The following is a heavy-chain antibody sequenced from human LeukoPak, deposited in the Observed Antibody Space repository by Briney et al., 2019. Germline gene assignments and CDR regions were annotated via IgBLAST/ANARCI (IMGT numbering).Heavy chain of an antibody. D-gene: IGHD2-21*01. CDR3: ARGVIQLNIVVVIAPPYYFDY. CDR2: IKQDGSEK. Sequence: PGGSLRLPCAASGFTFSSYWMSWVRQAPGKGLEWVANIKQDGSEKYYVDSVKGRFTISRDNAKNSLYLQMNSLRAEDTAVYYCARGVIQLNIVVVIAPPYYFDYWGQGTLVTVSS. CDR1: GFTFSSYW. J-gene: IGHJ4*02. V-gene: IGHV3-7*01.